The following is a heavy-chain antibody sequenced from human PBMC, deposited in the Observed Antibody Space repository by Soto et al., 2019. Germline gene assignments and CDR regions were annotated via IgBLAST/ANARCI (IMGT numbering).Heavy chain of an antibody. Sequence: QVQLVQSGAEVKKPGASVKVSCKASGYTFTSYYMHWVRQAPGQGLEWMGIINPSGGSTSYAQKFQGRVTMTRDTSTSTVYMELSSLRSEDTAVYYCARVSVVAADPLIDAFDIWGQGTMVTVSS. D-gene: IGHD2-15*01. CDR1: GYTFTSYY. CDR3: ARVSVVAADPLIDAFDI. J-gene: IGHJ3*02. V-gene: IGHV1-46*03. CDR2: INPSGGST.